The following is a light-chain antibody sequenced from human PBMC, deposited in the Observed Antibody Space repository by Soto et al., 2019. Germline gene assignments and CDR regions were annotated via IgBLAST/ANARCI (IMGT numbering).Light chain of an antibody. CDR2: EVS. J-gene: IGLJ2*01. CDR1: SSDVGGSNY. CDR3: SSYAGSNNLL. Sequence: QSALTQPPSASGSPGQSVTISCTGTSSDVGGSNYVSWYQQHPGKAPKLMIHEVSKRPSGVPDRFSGSKSGNTASLTVSGLQAEDEADYYCSSYAGSNNLLFGGGTKLTVL. V-gene: IGLV2-8*01.